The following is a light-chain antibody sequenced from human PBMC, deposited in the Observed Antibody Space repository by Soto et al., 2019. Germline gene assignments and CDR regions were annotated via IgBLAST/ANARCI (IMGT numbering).Light chain of an antibody. CDR2: AAS. Sequence: EIVLTQSPVTLSVSPGERATLSCRTSHNIDNKLAWYQQKPGQTPRLLIFAASTRATGIPARFSGSGSGTEFTLAINSLQSDDCAVYYCQHYYNWPQYTFGQGTKLEIE. J-gene: IGKJ2*01. CDR1: HNIDNK. V-gene: IGKV3-15*01. CDR3: QHYYNWPQYT.